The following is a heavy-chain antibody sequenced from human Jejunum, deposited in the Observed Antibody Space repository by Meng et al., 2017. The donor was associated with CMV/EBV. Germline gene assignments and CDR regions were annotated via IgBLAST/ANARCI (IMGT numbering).Heavy chain of an antibody. J-gene: IGHJ4*02. CDR2: IYRGDDK. D-gene: IGHD1-26*01. CDR3: AHFVGGYYPSRPDY. CDR1: GFPHRTRGEG. V-gene: IGHV2-5*02. Sequence: HITLKESGPSGLKPKQPSTLTCIVSGFPHRTRGEGVGWIPQPPGKALEWLALIYRGDDKRYSPSLNSRLTIAKDTSKNEVVLTLTNMGPIDTGTYYCAHFVGGYYPSRPDYWGQGTLVTVSS.